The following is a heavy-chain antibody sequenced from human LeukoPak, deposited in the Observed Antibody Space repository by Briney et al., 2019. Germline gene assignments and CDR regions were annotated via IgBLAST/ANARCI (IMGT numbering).Heavy chain of an antibody. CDR2: ISWNSGNI. J-gene: IGHJ4*02. D-gene: IGHD3-22*01. CDR3: AKEHYYYDSTGPLDY. CDR1: GFTFDDYA. Sequence: GGPLRLSCAASGFTFDDYAMHWVRQAPGKGLEWVSGISWNSGNIDYADSVKGRFTISRDNAKNSLYLQMNSLRADDTAFYYCAKEHYYYDSTGPLDYWGQGTLVTVYS. V-gene: IGHV3-9*01.